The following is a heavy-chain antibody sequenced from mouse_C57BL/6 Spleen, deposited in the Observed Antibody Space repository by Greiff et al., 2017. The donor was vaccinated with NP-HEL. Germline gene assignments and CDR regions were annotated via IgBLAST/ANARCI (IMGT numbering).Heavy chain of an antibody. J-gene: IGHJ4*01. CDR2: IDPENGDT. D-gene: IGHD1-1*01. CDR3: TMGLPFITTDGGDY. Sequence: EVQLQQSGAELVRPGASVKLSCTASGFNIKDDYMHWVKQRPEQGLEWIGWIDPENGDTEYASKFQGKATITADTSSNTAYLQLSSLTSEDTAVYYCTMGLPFITTDGGDYWGQGTSVTVSS. CDR1: GFNIKDDY. V-gene: IGHV14-4*01.